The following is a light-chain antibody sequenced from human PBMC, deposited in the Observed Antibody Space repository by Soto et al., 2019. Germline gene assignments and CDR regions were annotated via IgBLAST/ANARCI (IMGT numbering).Light chain of an antibody. J-gene: IGKJ2*01. CDR1: QSVSSN. V-gene: IGKV3-15*01. CDR3: QHYGSPPTYT. CDR2: ATS. Sequence: EIVMTQSPATLSVSPGERASLSCRASQSVSSNLAWYQQKPGQTPRLLIYATSTRATGIPARFSGSGSGTEFTLIISRLEPEDFAVYYCQHYGSPPTYTFGQGTKLEIK.